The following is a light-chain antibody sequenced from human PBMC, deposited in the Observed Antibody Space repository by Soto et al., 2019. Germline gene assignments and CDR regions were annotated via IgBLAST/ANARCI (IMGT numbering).Light chain of an antibody. CDR3: QQYGSLIWT. V-gene: IGKV3-20*01. CDR2: SSS. J-gene: IGKJ1*01. CDR1: QSVSSTN. Sequence: ELVLAQSPGTLSLSAGERATLSCRASQSVSSTNLAWFQQKPGQAPRLLIYSSSSRATGIPDRFSGSGSGTDFTLTISRLEPEDCAVYYCQQYGSLIWTFGQGTKVDIK.